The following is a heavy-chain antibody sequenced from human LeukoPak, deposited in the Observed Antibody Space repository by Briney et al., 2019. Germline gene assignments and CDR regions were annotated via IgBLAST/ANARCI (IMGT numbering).Heavy chain of an antibody. D-gene: IGHD7-27*01. J-gene: IGHJ4*02. Sequence: ASVKVSCKASGYTFTGYYMHWVRQAPGQGLEWMGWINPNSGGTNYAQKFQGWVTMTRDTSISTAYMELSRLRSDDTAVYYCARGSGPVWVYFDYWGQGALVTVSS. CDR3: ARGSGPVWVYFDY. V-gene: IGHV1-2*04. CDR2: INPNSGGT. CDR1: GYTFTGYY.